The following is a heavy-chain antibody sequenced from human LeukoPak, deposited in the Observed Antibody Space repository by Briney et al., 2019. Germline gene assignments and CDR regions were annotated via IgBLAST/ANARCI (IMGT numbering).Heavy chain of an antibody. CDR1: DYTFTSYG. Sequence: GASVKVSCKASDYTFTSYGITWVRQAPGQGLEWMGWISPYNVNTNYAQKLQGRVTMTTDTSTSTAYMELRSLRSDDTAVYYCARDYNPMVRGVNYFDYWGQGTLVTVSS. V-gene: IGHV1-18*01. J-gene: IGHJ4*02. D-gene: IGHD3-10*01. CDR2: ISPYNVNT. CDR3: ARDYNPMVRGVNYFDY.